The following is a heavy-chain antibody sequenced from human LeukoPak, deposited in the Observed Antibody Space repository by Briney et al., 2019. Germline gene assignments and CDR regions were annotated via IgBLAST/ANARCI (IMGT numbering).Heavy chain of an antibody. CDR2: IHYSRST. J-gene: IGHJ4*02. V-gene: IGHV4-31*03. D-gene: IGHD4-23*01. CDR3: ARARSTVANFDY. CDR1: GGSISSGGYY. Sequence: SETLSLTCTVSGGSISSGGYYWSWIRQHPGKGLEWIGYIHYSRSTYYNPSLKSRVTISVDTSKNQFSLKLSSVTAADTAVYYCARARSTVANFDYWGQGTLVTVSS.